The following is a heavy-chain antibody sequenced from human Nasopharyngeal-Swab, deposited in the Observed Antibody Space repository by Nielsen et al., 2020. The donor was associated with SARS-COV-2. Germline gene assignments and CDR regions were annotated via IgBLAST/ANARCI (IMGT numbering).Heavy chain of an antibody. D-gene: IGHD3-10*01. Sequence: WVRQAPGQGFEWMGGIIPIFGTANYAQKFQGRVTITADESTSTAYMELSSLRSEDTAVYYCARGEVRGVIILHYYYYYGMDVWGQGTTVTVSS. J-gene: IGHJ6*02. CDR2: IIPIFGTA. V-gene: IGHV1-69*01. CDR3: ARGEVRGVIILHYYYYYGMDV.